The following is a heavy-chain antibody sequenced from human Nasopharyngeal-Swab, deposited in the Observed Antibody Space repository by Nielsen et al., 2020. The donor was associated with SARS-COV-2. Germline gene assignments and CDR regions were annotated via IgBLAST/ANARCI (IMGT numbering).Heavy chain of an antibody. D-gene: IGHD5-18*01. V-gene: IGHV4-39*01. J-gene: IGHJ4*02. Sequence: ESLKISCTVSGGSISSSSYYWGWIRQPPGKGLEWIGSIYYSGSTYYNPSLKSRVTISVDTSKNQFSLKLTSVTAADTAVYYCARHVGTAMSLVYSFDYWGQGTLVTVSS. CDR3: ARHVGTAMSLVYSFDY. CDR2: IYYSGST. CDR1: GGSISSSSYY.